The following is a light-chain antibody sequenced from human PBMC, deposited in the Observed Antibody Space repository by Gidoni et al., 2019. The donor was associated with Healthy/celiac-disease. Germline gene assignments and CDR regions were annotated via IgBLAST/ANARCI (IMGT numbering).Light chain of an antibody. CDR1: QSVSSSY. CDR3: QQYGSSPAYT. J-gene: IGKJ2*01. V-gene: IGKV3-20*01. Sequence: EIVLTQSPGTLSLSPGARATLSCRASQSVSSSYLAWYQQKPGQAPRLLIYGASSRATGIPDRFSGSGSGTDFTLTISRLEPEDFAVYYCQQYGSSPAYTFXQXTKLEIK. CDR2: GAS.